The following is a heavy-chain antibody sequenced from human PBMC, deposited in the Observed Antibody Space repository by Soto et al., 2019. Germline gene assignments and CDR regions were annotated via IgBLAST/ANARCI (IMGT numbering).Heavy chain of an antibody. CDR3: ARHESSWYHWFDP. Sequence: QLQLQESGPGLVKPSETLSLTCTVSGGSISSSSYYWGWIRQPPGKGLEWIGSIYYSGSTYYNPSLKSRVTISVDTSKNQFSLKLSSVTAADTAVYYCARHESSWYHWFDPWGQGTLVTVSS. CDR1: GGSISSSSYY. J-gene: IGHJ5*02. CDR2: IYYSGST. V-gene: IGHV4-39*01. D-gene: IGHD6-13*01.